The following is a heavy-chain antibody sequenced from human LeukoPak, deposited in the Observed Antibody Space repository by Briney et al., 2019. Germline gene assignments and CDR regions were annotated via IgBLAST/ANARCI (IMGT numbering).Heavy chain of an antibody. Sequence: GGSLRLSCAAPGFTFADYSMSWVRQAPGKGLEWVSGINWNGGSTGYADSVKGPFTISRDKAKNSLYLQMNSLRAEDTAVYYCARDPDILTVYLNWFDPWGQGTLVTVSS. CDR2: INWNGGST. CDR1: GFTFADYS. V-gene: IGHV3-20*04. D-gene: IGHD3-9*01. J-gene: IGHJ5*02. CDR3: ARDPDILTVYLNWFDP.